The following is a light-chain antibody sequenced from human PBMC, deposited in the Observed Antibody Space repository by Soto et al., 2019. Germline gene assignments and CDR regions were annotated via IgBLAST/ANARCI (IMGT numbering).Light chain of an antibody. Sequence: DIKMDQSPSTLSGSVGDRVTITCRASQSISTWLAWYQHKPGKAPKLLIYKASTLKSGVPSRFSGSGSGTEFTLTISSLQPDDFATYYCQHYNSYSEAFGQGTKVDIK. V-gene: IGKV1-5*03. CDR1: QSISTW. CDR2: KAS. J-gene: IGKJ1*01. CDR3: QHYNSYSEA.